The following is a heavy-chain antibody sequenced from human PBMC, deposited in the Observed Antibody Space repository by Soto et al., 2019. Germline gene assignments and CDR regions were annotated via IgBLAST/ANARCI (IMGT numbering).Heavy chain of an antibody. Sequence: QVKLVQSGAEVKKPGASVKVSCKASGYTFTSYGISWVRKAPGQGLEWMGWISAYNGNTNYAQKFQGRVTMTTDTSTSTADMELRSLRSDGTAVYYCARTLNEWLLGLDWGQGTLVTVSS. J-gene: IGHJ4*02. CDR1: GYTFTSYG. CDR2: ISAYNGNT. CDR3: ARTLNEWLLGLD. V-gene: IGHV1-18*01. D-gene: IGHD3-3*01.